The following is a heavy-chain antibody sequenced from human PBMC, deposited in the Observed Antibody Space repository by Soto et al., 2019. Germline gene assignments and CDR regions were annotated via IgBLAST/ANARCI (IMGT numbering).Heavy chain of an antibody. Sequence: GGSLRLSCAASGFTFSSYAMSWVRQAPGKGLEWVSAISGSGGSTYYADSVKGRFTISRDSSKNTLYLQMNSLRAEDTAVYYCAKESRLVAVAGTNLDYWGQGTLVTVSS. CDR2: ISGSGGST. CDR1: GFTFSSYA. J-gene: IGHJ4*02. CDR3: AKESRLVAVAGTNLDY. V-gene: IGHV3-23*01. D-gene: IGHD6-19*01.